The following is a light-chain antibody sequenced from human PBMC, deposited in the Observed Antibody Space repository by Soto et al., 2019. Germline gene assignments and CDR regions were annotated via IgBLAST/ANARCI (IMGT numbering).Light chain of an antibody. Sequence: EIVLTQSPGTLSLSPGERATLSCRASQSVSSNYLAWYQQKPGQAPRLLIYDTSSRATDIPDRFSGSGSGTDFTLTISRLEPEDSAVYYCQQYDSPWTLGQGTKVDIK. CDR2: DTS. CDR1: QSVSSNY. V-gene: IGKV3-20*01. CDR3: QQYDSPWT. J-gene: IGKJ1*01.